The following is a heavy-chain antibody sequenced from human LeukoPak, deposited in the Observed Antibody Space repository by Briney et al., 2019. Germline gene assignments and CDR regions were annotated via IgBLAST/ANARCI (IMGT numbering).Heavy chain of an antibody. D-gene: IGHD4-17*01. V-gene: IGHV1-2*02. CDR2: INPNSGGT. CDR3: ARWGTYGDYDYFDY. Sequence: ASVKVSCKASGYTFTGYYMHWVRQAPGQGLEWMGWINPNSGGTNYAQKFQGRVTMTRDTSISTAYMELSRLRSDDTAVYYCARWGTYGDYDYFDYWGQGTLVTVSS. CDR1: GYTFTGYY. J-gene: IGHJ4*02.